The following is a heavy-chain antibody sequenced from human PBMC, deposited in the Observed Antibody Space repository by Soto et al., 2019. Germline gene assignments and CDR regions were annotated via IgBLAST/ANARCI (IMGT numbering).Heavy chain of an antibody. Sequence: KASETLSLTCTVSGGPISSYYWSWIRQPPGKGLEWIVYIYYSGSTNYNPSLKSRVTISVDTSKNQFSLKLSSVTAADTAVYYCARDRRNYAPYYYYYGMDVWGQGTTVTVSS. J-gene: IGHJ6*02. V-gene: IGHV4-59*01. CDR3: ARDRRNYAPYYYYYGMDV. D-gene: IGHD4-4*01. CDR1: GGPISSYY. CDR2: IYYSGST.